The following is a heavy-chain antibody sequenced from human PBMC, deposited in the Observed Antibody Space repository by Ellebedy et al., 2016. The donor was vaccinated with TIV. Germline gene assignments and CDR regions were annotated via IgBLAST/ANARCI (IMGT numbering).Heavy chain of an antibody. CDR1: GGSFSGYY. Sequence: MPSETLSLTCAVYGGSFSGYYWSWIRQPPGKELEWIGEINHSGSTNYNPSLKSRVIISVDTSKNQFSLKLSSVTAADTAVYYCARLLITMVYGTDVWGQGTTVTVSS. D-gene: IGHD3-10*01. V-gene: IGHV4-34*01. CDR2: INHSGST. J-gene: IGHJ6*02. CDR3: ARLLITMVYGTDV.